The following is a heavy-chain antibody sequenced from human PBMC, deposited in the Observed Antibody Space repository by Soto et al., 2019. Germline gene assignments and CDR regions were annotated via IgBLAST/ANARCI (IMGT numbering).Heavy chain of an antibody. Sequence: ASVKVSCKASGYTFTSYGISWVRQAPGQGLEWMGWISAYNGNTNYAQKLQGRVTMTTDTSTSTAYMELRSLRSDDTAVYYCARDPGELYDYIWGSYRANDAFDIWGQGTMVTVSS. CDR2: ISAYNGNT. CDR3: ARDPGELYDYIWGSYRANDAFDI. CDR1: GYTFTSYG. J-gene: IGHJ3*02. V-gene: IGHV1-18*01. D-gene: IGHD3-16*02.